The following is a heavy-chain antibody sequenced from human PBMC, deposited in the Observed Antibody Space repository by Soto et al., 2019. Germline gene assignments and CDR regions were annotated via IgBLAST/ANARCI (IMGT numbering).Heavy chain of an antibody. J-gene: IGHJ4*02. CDR1: GYSFTSYW. Sequence: EVQLVQSGAEVKKPGESLKISCKGSGYSFTSYWIGWVRQMPGKGLEWMGIIYPGDSDTRYSPSFQGQVTISADKSISTAYLQWSSLKASDTAMYYCAMSKGGSGGDYYDSSGYNYWGQGTLVTVSS. CDR2: IYPGDSDT. CDR3: AMSKGGSGGDYYDSSGYNY. D-gene: IGHD3-22*01. V-gene: IGHV5-51*01.